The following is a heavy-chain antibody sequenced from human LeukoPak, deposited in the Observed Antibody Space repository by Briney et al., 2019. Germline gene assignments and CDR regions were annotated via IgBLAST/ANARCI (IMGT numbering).Heavy chain of an antibody. J-gene: IGHJ4*02. D-gene: IGHD3-9*01. CDR3: ARDPTHYLRYGYFDY. Sequence: PGGSLRLSCAASGFTLSSSAMNWVRQAPGKGLEWVSSINNVASHIYYAGSVRGRFTISRDNAKNLLYLQMDSLRAEDTAVYYCARDPTHYLRYGYFDYWGQGTLVTVSS. CDR2: INNVASHI. CDR1: GFTLSSSA. V-gene: IGHV3-21*01.